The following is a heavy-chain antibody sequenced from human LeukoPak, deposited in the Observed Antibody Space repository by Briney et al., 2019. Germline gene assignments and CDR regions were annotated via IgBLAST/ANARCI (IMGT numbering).Heavy chain of an antibody. D-gene: IGHD6-13*01. CDR1: GYTFTSYA. J-gene: IGHJ5*02. Sequence: GASVKVSCKASGYTFTSYAMHWVRQAPGQRLEWMGWINAGNGNTKYSQKFQGRVTITRDTSASTAYMELSSLRSEDTAVYYCARELRGIAAPRSWFDPWGQGTLVTVSS. V-gene: IGHV1-3*01. CDR2: INAGNGNT. CDR3: ARELRGIAAPRSWFDP.